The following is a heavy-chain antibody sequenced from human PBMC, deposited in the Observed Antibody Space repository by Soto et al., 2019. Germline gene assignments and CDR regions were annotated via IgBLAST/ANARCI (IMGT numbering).Heavy chain of an antibody. D-gene: IGHD6-13*01. Sequence: GGSLRLSCAASGVICSNHAMSWVRQVPGKGLEWVSGISAGGNLIYYADSVRGRFTMSRDNSKNMLYLQMNSLRAEDTAVYFCAKRQGIGAAAKNFDFWGQGARVTVSS. CDR2: ISAGGNLI. CDR3: AKRQGIGAAAKNFDF. CDR1: GVICSNHA. J-gene: IGHJ4*02. V-gene: IGHV3-23*01.